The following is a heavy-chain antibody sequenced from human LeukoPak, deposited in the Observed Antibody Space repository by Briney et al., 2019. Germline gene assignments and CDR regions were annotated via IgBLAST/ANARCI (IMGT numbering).Heavy chain of an antibody. CDR2: INTNTGNP. Sequence: ASVKVSCKASGYTFTSYAMNWVRQAPGQGLEWMGWINTNTGNPTYAQGFTGRFAFSLDTSVSTTYLQISSLKAEDTAVYYCARAPPPGIAVADFDYWGQGTLVTVSS. J-gene: IGHJ4*02. CDR1: GYTFTSYA. CDR3: ARAPPPGIAVADFDY. V-gene: IGHV7-4-1*02. D-gene: IGHD6-19*01.